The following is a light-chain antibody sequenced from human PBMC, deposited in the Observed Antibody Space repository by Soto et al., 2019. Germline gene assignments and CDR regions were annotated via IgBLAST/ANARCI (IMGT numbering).Light chain of an antibody. CDR2: GAS. J-gene: IGKJ1*01. Sequence: EIVLTQSPAPLSLSPGERGTLSCRASESVTNYLAWYQQKPGQAPRLLIYGASSRATGIPDRFSGSGSGTDFTLTIRTLEPEDFAVYYCQLYGSAASTLGQGTKVDI. CDR3: QLYGSAAST. V-gene: IGKV3-20*01. CDR1: ESVTNY.